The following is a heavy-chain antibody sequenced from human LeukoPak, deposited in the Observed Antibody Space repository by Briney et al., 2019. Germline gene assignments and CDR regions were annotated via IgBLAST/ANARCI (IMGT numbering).Heavy chain of an antibody. D-gene: IGHD3-10*01. CDR2: ISANNADS. J-gene: IGHJ5*02. CDR3: ARDRGPYGWFEP. CDR1: GYTFTNYG. Sequence: ASVKVSCKASGYTFTNYGISWVRQAPGEGLEWMGWISANNADSSYGHSLQGRVTLTMDTSTDTAYMELTSLRSDDTAIYYCARDRGPYGWFEPWGQGTLVTVSS. V-gene: IGHV1-18*01.